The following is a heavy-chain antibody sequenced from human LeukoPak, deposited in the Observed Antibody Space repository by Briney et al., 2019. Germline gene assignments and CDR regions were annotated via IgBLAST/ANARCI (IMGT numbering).Heavy chain of an antibody. CDR2: ISGSGDST. V-gene: IGHV3-23*01. CDR1: GFTFSSYA. J-gene: IGHJ4*02. CDR3: AKDLPVEMAAITLEY. Sequence: PGGSLRLSCAASGFTFSSYAMSWVRQSPGKGLEWVSAISGSGDSTYYSDSVQGRFAISRDNSKNTLYLRMNSLRAEDTAVYYCAKDLPVEMAAITLEYWGQGTLVTVSS. D-gene: IGHD5-24*01.